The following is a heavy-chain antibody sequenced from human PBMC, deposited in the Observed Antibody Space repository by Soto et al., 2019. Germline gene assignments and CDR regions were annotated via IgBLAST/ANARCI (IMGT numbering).Heavy chain of an antibody. CDR2: ISTTSSSI. CDR1: GFTFSSYS. CDR3: ARKGVAFDY. V-gene: IGHV3-48*02. D-gene: IGHD3-3*01. J-gene: IGHJ4*02. Sequence: GGSLRLSCAASGFTFSSYSMNWVRQAPGKGLEWISYISTTSSSIYHADSVKGRFTISRDNAKNSLFLQMNSLRDEDTAVYYCARKGVAFDYWGQGALVTVSS.